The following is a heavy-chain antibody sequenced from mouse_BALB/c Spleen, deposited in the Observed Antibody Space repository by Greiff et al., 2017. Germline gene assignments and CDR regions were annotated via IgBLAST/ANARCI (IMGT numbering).Heavy chain of an antibody. D-gene: IGHD2-2*01. CDR3: ARGGVTSLFDY. CDR1: GFTFSSYA. Sequence: EVQVVESGGGLVKPGGSLKLSCAASGFTFSSYAMSWVRQTPEKRLEWVASISSGGSTYYSDSVKGRFTISRDNARNILYLQMSSLRSEDTAMYYCARGGVTSLFDYWGQGTTLTVSS. V-gene: IGHV5-6-5*01. CDR2: ISSGGST. J-gene: IGHJ2*01.